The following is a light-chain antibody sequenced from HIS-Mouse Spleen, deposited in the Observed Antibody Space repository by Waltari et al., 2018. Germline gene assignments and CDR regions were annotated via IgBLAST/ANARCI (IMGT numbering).Light chain of an antibody. Sequence: EIVLTQSPATLSVSPGERATLSCRASQSVSSYLAWYQQKPGQAPRLLIYDASNSATGIPARFSSSGSGTDFTLTISSLEHEDFAVYYCQQRSNWPLFGQGTKLEIK. V-gene: IGKV3-11*01. J-gene: IGKJ2*01. CDR2: DAS. CDR1: QSVSSY. CDR3: QQRSNWPL.